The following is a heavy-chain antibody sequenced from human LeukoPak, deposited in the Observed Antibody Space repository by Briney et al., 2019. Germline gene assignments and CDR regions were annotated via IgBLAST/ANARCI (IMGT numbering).Heavy chain of an antibody. Sequence: ASVKVSCKASGGTFSSYAISWVRQAPGQGLEWMGGIIPIFGTAIYAQKFQGRVTITADESTSTAYMELSSLRSEDTAVYYCAREGEMATNVFDYWGQGTLVTVSS. J-gene: IGHJ4*02. CDR1: GGTFSSYA. CDR2: IIPIFGTA. V-gene: IGHV1-69*13. D-gene: IGHD5-24*01. CDR3: AREGEMATNVFDY.